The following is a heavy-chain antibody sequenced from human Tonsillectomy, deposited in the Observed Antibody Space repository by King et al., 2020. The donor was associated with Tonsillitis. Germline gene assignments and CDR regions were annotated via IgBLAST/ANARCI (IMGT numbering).Heavy chain of an antibody. CDR1: GFTFDDYA. Sequence: LVQSGGGLVQPGRSLRLSCAASGFTFDDYAMHWVRQAPGKGLEWVSGISWNSGSIGYADSVKGRFTISRDNAKNSLYLQMSSLRTEDTALFYCAKGSIAAAGPSVRGFDYWGQGTLVTVSS. V-gene: IGHV3-9*01. J-gene: IGHJ4*02. D-gene: IGHD6-13*01. CDR3: AKGSIAAAGPSVRGFDY. CDR2: ISWNSGSI.